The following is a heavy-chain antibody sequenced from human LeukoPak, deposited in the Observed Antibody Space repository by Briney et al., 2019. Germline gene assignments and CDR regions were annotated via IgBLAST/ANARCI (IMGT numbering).Heavy chain of an antibody. CDR2: IYYSGST. J-gene: IGHJ4*02. Sequence: PSQTLSLTCTVSGGSISSGSYYWGCIRQPPGKGLEWIGSIYYSGSTYYNPSLKSRVTISVDTSKNQFSLKLSSVTAADTAVYYCARRGSGWYFDYWGQGTLVTVSS. D-gene: IGHD6-19*01. CDR3: ARRGSGWYFDY. V-gene: IGHV4-39*01. CDR1: GGSISSGSYY.